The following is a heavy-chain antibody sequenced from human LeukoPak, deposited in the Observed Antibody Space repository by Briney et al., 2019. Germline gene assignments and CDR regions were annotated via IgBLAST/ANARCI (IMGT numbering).Heavy chain of an antibody. Sequence: PSETLSLTCTVSGGSISSGDYYWSWIRQPPGKGLEWIGYVYYSGSTYYNPSLKSRVTISVDTSKNQFSLKLSSVTAADTAVYYCARGGGQWLVRDFDYWGQGTLVTVSS. V-gene: IGHV4-30-4*01. CDR3: ARGGGQWLVRDFDY. D-gene: IGHD6-19*01. CDR2: VYYSGST. CDR1: GGSISSGDYY. J-gene: IGHJ4*02.